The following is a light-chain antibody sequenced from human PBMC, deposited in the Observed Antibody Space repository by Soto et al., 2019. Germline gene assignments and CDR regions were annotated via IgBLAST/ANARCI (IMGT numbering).Light chain of an antibody. CDR1: QSVSSTY. V-gene: IGKV3-20*01. J-gene: IGKJ1*01. CDR2: GVS. CDR3: QHYGSSPWT. Sequence: EIVLTQSPGTLSLSPGERATLSCRASQSVSSTYLAWYQQKPGQAPRLLIYGVSSRATGIPDRFSGSGSGTDFTLAISRLEPEDFAVYYCQHYGSSPWTFGQGTRVEI.